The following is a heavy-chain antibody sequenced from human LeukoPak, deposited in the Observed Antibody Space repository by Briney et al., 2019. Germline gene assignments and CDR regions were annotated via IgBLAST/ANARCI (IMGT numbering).Heavy chain of an antibody. Sequence: GGSLRLSCAVSGFTFSTYWMNWVRQAPGKGLEWVAVIWYGGSNKYYADSVKGRFTISRDNSKNTLYLQMNSLRAEDTAVYYCAKDLGATDYYFDYWGQGTLVTVSS. CDR3: AKDLGATDYYFDY. CDR2: IWYGGSNK. CDR1: GFTFSTYW. J-gene: IGHJ4*02. V-gene: IGHV3-30*02. D-gene: IGHD1-26*01.